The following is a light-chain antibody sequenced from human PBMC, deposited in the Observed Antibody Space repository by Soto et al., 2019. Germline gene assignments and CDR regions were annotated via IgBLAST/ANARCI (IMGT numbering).Light chain of an antibody. CDR2: DVS. CDR3: SSYTSSSTYV. Sequence: QSVLTQPASVSGAAGQAITISCTGTSSDVGGYNYVSWHQQHPGKAPKLMIYDVSNRPSGVSNRFSGSKSGNTASLTISGLQAEDEADYYCSSYTSSSTYVFGTGTKVTVL. CDR1: SSDVGGYNY. J-gene: IGLJ1*01. V-gene: IGLV2-14*01.